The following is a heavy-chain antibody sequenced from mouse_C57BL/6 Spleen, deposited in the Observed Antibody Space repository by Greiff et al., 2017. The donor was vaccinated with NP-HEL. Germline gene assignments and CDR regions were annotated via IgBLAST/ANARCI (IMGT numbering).Heavy chain of an antibody. D-gene: IGHD4-1*01. CDR2: IDPETGGT. Sequence: VQLQESGAELVRPGASVTLSCKASGYTFTDYEMHWVKQTPVHGLEWIGAIDPETGGTAYNQKFKGKAILTADKSSSTAYMELRSLTSEDSAVYYCTNWGWFAYWGQGTLVTVSA. J-gene: IGHJ3*01. CDR1: GYTFTDYE. CDR3: TNWGWFAY. V-gene: IGHV1-15*01.